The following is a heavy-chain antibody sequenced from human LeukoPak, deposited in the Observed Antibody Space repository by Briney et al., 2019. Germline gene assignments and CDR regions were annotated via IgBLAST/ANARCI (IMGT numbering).Heavy chain of an antibody. J-gene: IGHJ5*02. D-gene: IGHD1-14*01. CDR1: GGSFSGYY. V-gene: IGHV4-34*01. CDR3: ARGRVSFRATRTGRFDP. CDR2: INHSGST. Sequence: PSETLSLTCAVYGGSFSGYYWSWIRQPPGKGLEWIGEINHSGSTNYNPSLKSRVTISVDTSKNQFSLKLSSVTAADTAVYYCARGRVSFRATRTGRFDPWGQGTLVTVSS.